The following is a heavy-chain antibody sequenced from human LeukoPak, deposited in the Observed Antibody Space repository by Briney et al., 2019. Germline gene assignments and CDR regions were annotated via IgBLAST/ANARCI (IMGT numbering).Heavy chain of an antibody. D-gene: IGHD5-12*01. Sequence: SETLSLTCTVSGGSISSYYWSWIRQPPGKGLEWIGCIYYSGSTNYNPSLKSRVTISVDTSKNQFSLKLSSVTAADTAVYYCVRLGGGYDYYFDYWGQGTLVTVSS. CDR2: IYYSGST. V-gene: IGHV4-59*01. J-gene: IGHJ4*02. CDR3: VRLGGGYDYYFDY. CDR1: GGSISSYY.